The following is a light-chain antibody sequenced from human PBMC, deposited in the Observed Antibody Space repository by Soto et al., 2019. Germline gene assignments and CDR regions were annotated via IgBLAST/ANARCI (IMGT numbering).Light chain of an antibody. CDR1: QTISSN. J-gene: IGKJ4*01. Sequence: EIVLTPSPGTLCWSPGERAALSCRANQTISSNLAWYQQKPGQAPRLLIYGASTRATGIPARFSGSGSGTEFTLTISSLQSEDFTVYYCQHYNNWVGTFGGGTKVDIK. V-gene: IGKV3-15*01. CDR2: GAS. CDR3: QHYNNWVGT.